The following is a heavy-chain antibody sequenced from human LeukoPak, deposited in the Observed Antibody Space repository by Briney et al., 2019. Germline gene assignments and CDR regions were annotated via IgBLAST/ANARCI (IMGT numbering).Heavy chain of an antibody. V-gene: IGHV1-2*02. Sequence: ASVKVSCTSSGYTFTVYYMHWVRQAPGQGLEWMGWINPKSGGTKYAQKFQGRVTMTRDTSISTAYVDLNRLRSDDTAVYYCARTDYGDYGDFDYWGQGTLVTVSS. D-gene: IGHD4-17*01. CDR2: INPKSGGT. CDR1: GYTFTVYY. CDR3: ARTDYGDYGDFDY. J-gene: IGHJ4*02.